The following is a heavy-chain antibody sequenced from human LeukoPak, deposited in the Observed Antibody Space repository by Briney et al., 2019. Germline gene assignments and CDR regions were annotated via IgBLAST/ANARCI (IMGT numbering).Heavy chain of an antibody. CDR1: GGPISSYY. CDR3: ARTPTYYGSATYLDY. Sequence: SETLSLTCTVSGGPISSYYWSWIRQPPGKGLEWIGYIYYSGNTNYNPSLKSRVTISVDTSKKQFSLNLRSVTAADTAVYYCARTPTYYGSATYLDYWGQGTLVTVSS. V-gene: IGHV4-59*01. CDR2: IYYSGNT. D-gene: IGHD3-10*01. J-gene: IGHJ4*02.